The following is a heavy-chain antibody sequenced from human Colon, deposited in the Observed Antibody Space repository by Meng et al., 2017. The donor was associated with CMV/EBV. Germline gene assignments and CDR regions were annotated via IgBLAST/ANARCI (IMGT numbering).Heavy chain of an antibody. CDR2: INPNSGGT. D-gene: IGHD1-26*01. V-gene: IGHV1-2*02. Sequence: QVQLVQAGAEVKKPGASVKVSCKASGYTFTGYFMYWVRQAPGQGLEWMGSINPNSGGTNYAQKFQGRVTMTRDTSINTAYMELSRLRSDDTAVYYCATVSGGDFDYWGQGTLVTVSS. CDR1: GYTFTGYF. CDR3: ATVSGGDFDY. J-gene: IGHJ4*02.